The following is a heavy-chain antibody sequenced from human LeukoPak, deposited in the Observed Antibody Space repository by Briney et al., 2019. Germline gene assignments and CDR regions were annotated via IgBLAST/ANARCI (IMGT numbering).Heavy chain of an antibody. CDR2: IYYSGST. V-gene: IGHV4-39*01. Sequence: PSETLSLTCTVSGGYISSSSYYWDWIRQPSGRGPDWLGSIYYSGSTYYNPSLKSRVTIFLDTSKNQFSLKLASVTAADTAVYYCARRRYYDSTGYLDWGQGTLVTVSS. CDR1: GGYISSSSYY. J-gene: IGHJ1*01. CDR3: ARRRYYDSTGYLD. D-gene: IGHD3-22*01.